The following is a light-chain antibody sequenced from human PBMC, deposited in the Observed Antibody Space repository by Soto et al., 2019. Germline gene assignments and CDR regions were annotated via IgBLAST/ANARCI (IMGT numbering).Light chain of an antibody. J-gene: IGKJ4*01. V-gene: IGKV3-20*01. CDR1: QSVSSSY. CDR3: QQYGSSPLT. CDR2: GAS. Sequence: EIVLTQSPGTLSLSPGGRATLSCRASQSVSSSYLAWYQQKPGQAPRLLIYGASSRATGIPDRFSGSVSGTDFTLTISRLAPEDFAVYYCQQYGSSPLTFGGGTKVEIK.